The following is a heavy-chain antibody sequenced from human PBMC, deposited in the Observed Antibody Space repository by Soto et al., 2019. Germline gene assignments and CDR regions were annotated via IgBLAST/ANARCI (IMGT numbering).Heavy chain of an antibody. V-gene: IGHV5-10-1*01. J-gene: IGHJ6*02. CDR2: IDPSDSYT. CDR1: GYSFTSYW. CDR3: ASQYYDFWSGSYYYYGMDV. Sequence: LGESLKISCKGSGYSFTSYWISWVRQMPGKGLEWMGRIDPSDSYTNYSPSFQGHVTISADKSISTAYLQWSSLKASDTAMYYCASQYYDFWSGSYYYYGMDVWGQGTTVTVSS. D-gene: IGHD3-3*01.